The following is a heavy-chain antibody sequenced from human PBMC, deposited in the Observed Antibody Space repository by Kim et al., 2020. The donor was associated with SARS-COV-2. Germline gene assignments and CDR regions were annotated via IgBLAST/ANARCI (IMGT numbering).Heavy chain of an antibody. Sequence: GGSLRLSCAASGFTFDDYAMHWVRQAPGKGLEWVSGINWNSGKIGYADSVKGRFTISRDNAKNSLYLQMNSLRAEDTALYYCAKDILYDYVWGRFDYWGQGTLVTVSS. CDR1: GFTFDDYA. D-gene: IGHD3-16*01. CDR3: AKDILYDYVWGRFDY. J-gene: IGHJ4*02. CDR2: INWNSGKI. V-gene: IGHV3-9*01.